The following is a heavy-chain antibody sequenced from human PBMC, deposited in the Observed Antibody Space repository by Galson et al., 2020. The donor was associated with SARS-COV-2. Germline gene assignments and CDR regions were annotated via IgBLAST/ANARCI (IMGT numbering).Heavy chain of an antibody. CDR3: ARLHYGEYAPEAFDI. D-gene: IGHD4-17*01. CDR1: GTSLTSGSYS. J-gene: IGHJ3*02. CDR2: ISHSGGT. V-gene: IGHV4-30-2*01. Sequence: SQTLSLTSAVPGTSLTSGSYSWNWIRQPPGKGLEWNGYISHSGGTSYHPSLKTRVTISGARSKNQFSLRLSSVTAADTAVYSWARLHYGEYAPEAFDIWGPGTRGTVAS.